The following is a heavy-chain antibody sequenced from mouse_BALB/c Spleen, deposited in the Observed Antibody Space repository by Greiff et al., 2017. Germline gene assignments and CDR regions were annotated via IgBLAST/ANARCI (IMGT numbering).Heavy chain of an antibody. Sequence: VQLQQSGAELVKPGASVKLSCTASGFNITDTYMHWVKQRPEQGLEWIGRIDPANGNTKYDPKFQGKATITADTSSNTAYLQLSSLTSEDTAVYYCARGYYDYDGTMDYWGQGTSVTVSS. CDR2: IDPANGNT. V-gene: IGHV14-3*02. D-gene: IGHD2-4*01. J-gene: IGHJ4*01. CDR3: ARGYYDYDGTMDY. CDR1: GFNITDTY.